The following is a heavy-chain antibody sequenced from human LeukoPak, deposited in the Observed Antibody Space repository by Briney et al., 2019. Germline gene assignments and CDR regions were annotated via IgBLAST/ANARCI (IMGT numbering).Heavy chain of an antibody. CDR1: GFTFSSYE. D-gene: IGHD2-2*01. CDR3: ARGGSSTSCLDY. CDR2: ISSSGSTI. Sequence: GGSLGLSCAASGFTFSSYEMNWVRQAPGKGLEWVSYISSSGSTIYYADSVKGRFTISRDNAKNSLYLQMNSLRAEDTAAYYCARGGSSTSCLDYWGQGTLVTVSS. J-gene: IGHJ4*02. V-gene: IGHV3-48*03.